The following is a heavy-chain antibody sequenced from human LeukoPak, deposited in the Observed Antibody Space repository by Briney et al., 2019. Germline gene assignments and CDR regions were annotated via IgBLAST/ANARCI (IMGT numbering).Heavy chain of an antibody. CDR3: ARDRGGGSCLDY. CDR2: VSAYNGNT. D-gene: IGHD2-15*01. V-gene: IGHV1-18*01. J-gene: IGHJ4*02. CDR1: GYTFNTYG. Sequence: GASVKVSCKASGYTFNTYGISWVRRAPGQGPEWMGWVSAYNGNTNYAQKLQGRVTMTTDTSTSTAYMELRSLRSDDTAVYYCARDRGGGSCLDYWGQGTLVTVSS.